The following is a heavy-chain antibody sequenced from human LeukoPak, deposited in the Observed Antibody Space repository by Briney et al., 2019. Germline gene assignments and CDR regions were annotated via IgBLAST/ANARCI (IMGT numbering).Heavy chain of an antibody. D-gene: IGHD3-22*01. CDR2: IYTSGST. V-gene: IGHV4-4*07. CDR1: GGPISSYY. J-gene: IGHJ4*02. Sequence: SETLSLTCTVSGGPISSYYWSWIRQPAGKGLEWIGRIYTSGSTNYNPSLKSRVTMSVDTSKNQFSLKLSSVTAADTAVYYCARGTSYDSSGYYDPFDYWGQGTLVTVSS. CDR3: ARGTSYDSSGYYDPFDY.